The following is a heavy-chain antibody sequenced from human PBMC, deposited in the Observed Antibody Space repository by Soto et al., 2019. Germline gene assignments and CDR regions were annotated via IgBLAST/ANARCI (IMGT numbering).Heavy chain of an antibody. V-gene: IGHV3-30*04. J-gene: IGHJ3*02. D-gene: IGHD2-21*01. CDR3: RRGPHIGVLESNMDRAYDI. Sequence: GGSVRLSCAASGFTFSSYAMHWVRQAPGKGLEWVAVIAYDGRNKYYADSVKGRFTISRDNSKNALSLQMNNLRAEDTAVYYCRRGPHIGVLESNMDRAYDIWGKGKMVTVS. CDR2: IAYDGRNK. CDR1: GFTFSSYA.